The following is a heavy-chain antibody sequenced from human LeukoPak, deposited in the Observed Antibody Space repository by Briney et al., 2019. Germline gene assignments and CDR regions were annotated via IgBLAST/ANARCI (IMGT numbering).Heavy chain of an antibody. V-gene: IGHV4-59*02. J-gene: IGHJ4*02. CDR3: ASRKLGNDY. CDR2: IYYTGST. Sequence: SETLSLTCSISGGSVSDYYWSWIRQSPGKGLEWIGYIYYTGSTSYNPSLKSRVTISADTSKNEFSLKLNSVTAADTAVYYCASRKLGNDYWGQGTLVTVSS. D-gene: IGHD7-27*01. CDR1: GGSVSDYY.